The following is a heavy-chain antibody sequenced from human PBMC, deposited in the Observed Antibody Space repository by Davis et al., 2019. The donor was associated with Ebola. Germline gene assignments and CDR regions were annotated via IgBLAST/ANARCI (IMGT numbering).Heavy chain of an antibody. Sequence: SVKVSCKASGYTFTGYYMHWVRQAPGQGLEWMGGIIPIFGTANYAQKFQGRVTITADKSTSTAYMELSSLRSEDTAVYYCARDNGYCSGGSCYSAGWFDPWGQGTLVTVSS. D-gene: IGHD2-15*01. CDR2: IIPIFGTA. CDR1: GYTFTGYY. V-gene: IGHV1-69*06. CDR3: ARDNGYCSGGSCYSAGWFDP. J-gene: IGHJ5*02.